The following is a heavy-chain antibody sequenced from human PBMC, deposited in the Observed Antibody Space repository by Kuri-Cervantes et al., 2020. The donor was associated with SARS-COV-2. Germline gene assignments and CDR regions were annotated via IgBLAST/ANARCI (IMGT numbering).Heavy chain of an antibody. Sequence: SVKVSCKASGGTFSSYAISWVRQAPGQGLEWMGGIIPIFGTANYAQKFQGRVTITTDESTSTAYMELSSLRSEDTAVYYCARGRKYCSSTSCYTVWYFDLWGRGTLVTVSS. V-gene: IGHV1-69*05. CDR1: GGTFSSYA. CDR2: IIPIFGTA. J-gene: IGHJ2*01. CDR3: ARGRKYCSSTSCYTVWYFDL. D-gene: IGHD2-2*02.